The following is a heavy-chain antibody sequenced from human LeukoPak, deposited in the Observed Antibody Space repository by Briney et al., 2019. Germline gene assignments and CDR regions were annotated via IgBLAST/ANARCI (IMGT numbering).Heavy chain of an antibody. V-gene: IGHV4-61*02. J-gene: IGHJ4*02. CDR1: GGSISSGSYY. CDR2: IYTSGST. D-gene: IGHD2-21*02. Sequence: SQTLSLTCTVSGGSISSGSYYWRWIRQPAGKGLEWIGRIYTSGSTNYNPSLKSRVTISVDTSKNQFSLKLSSVTAADTAVYYCARAYCGGDGSVDYWGQGTLVTVSS. CDR3: ARAYCGGDGSVDY.